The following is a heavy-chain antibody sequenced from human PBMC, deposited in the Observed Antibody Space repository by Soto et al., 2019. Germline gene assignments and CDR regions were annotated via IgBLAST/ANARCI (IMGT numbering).Heavy chain of an antibody. CDR2: TNTGGTT. CDR3: EKGDGFIMAV. V-gene: IGHV3-53*02. J-gene: IGHJ6*02. D-gene: IGHD1-26*01. Sequence: EVQVLATGGGLIQPGGSLRLSCAASGFTVNSNYMSWVRQAPGEGLQWVSITNTGGTTYYADSVKARFTVSRDNSKNTLYLQMNSLRAEDTAVYYCEKGDGFIMAVWGQGTTVSVSS. CDR1: GFTVNSNY.